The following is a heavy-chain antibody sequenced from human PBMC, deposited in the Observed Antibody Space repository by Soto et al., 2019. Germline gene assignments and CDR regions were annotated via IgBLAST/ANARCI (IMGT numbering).Heavy chain of an antibody. D-gene: IGHD2-15*01. CDR1: GFTFSSYA. V-gene: IGHV3-30-3*01. CDR2: ISYDGSNK. CDR3: ARAGYCSGGSCYDYFDY. J-gene: IGHJ4*02. Sequence: GGSLRLSCAASGFTFSSYAMHWVRQAPGKGLEWVAVISYDGSNKYYADSVKGRFTISRDNSKNTLYLQMNSLRAEDTAVYYCARAGYCSGGSCYDYFDYWGQGTLVTVSS.